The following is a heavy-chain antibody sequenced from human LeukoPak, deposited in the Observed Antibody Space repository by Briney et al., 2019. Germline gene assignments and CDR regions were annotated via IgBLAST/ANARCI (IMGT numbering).Heavy chain of an antibody. D-gene: IGHD6-13*01. CDR1: GFTFSSSP. Sequence: GGSLRLSCAGSGFTFSSSPLSWVRQAPGQGLEWVSAISGSGGSTYNADSVKAPFTISRDNSKNTLYLQMNSLRAEDTAVYYCAKGGYSSSWYVDSYFDYWGQGTLVTVSS. J-gene: IGHJ4*02. V-gene: IGHV3-23*01. CDR2: ISGSGGST. CDR3: AKGGYSSSWYVDSYFDY.